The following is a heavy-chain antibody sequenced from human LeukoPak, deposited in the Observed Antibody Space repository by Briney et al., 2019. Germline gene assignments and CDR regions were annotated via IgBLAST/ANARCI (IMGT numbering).Heavy chain of an antibody. CDR2: ISGSGGST. J-gene: IGHJ4*02. CDR1: GFTFSSYA. CDR3: AKHRGVVVPAAMPDY. D-gene: IGHD2-2*01. Sequence: TGGSLRLSCAASGFTFSSYAMSWVRQAPGKGLEWVSAISGSGGSTYYADSVKGRFTISRDNSKNTLYLQMNSPRAEDTAVYYCAKHRGVVVPAAMPDYWGQGTLVTVSS. V-gene: IGHV3-23*01.